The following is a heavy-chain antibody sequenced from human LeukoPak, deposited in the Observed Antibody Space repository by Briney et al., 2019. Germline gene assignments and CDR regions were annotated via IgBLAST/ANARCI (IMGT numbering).Heavy chain of an antibody. CDR2: IGGRTSTT. CDR3: ARDRVYYMDV. Sequence: GGSLRLSCAASGFTFSDYNMNWVRQAPGQGLEWLSHIGGRTSTTYYADSVKGRFTISRDNAKNSLYLQMNGPSDEDTAVYYCARDRVYYMDVWGKGTTVTVSS. CDR1: GFTFSDYN. J-gene: IGHJ6*03. V-gene: IGHV3-48*02.